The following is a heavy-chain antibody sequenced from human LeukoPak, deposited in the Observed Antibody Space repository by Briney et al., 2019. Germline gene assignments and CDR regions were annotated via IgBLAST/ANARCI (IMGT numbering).Heavy chain of an antibody. J-gene: IGHJ5*02. CDR2: ISDSGGST. D-gene: IGHD2-15*01. V-gene: IGHV3-23*01. CDR1: GFTFSSYA. CDR3: ARGPDVVVVAATVEGWFDP. Sequence: PGGSLRLSCAVSGFTFSSYAMSWVRQAPGKGLEWVSVISDSGGSTYYADSVKGRFTISRDNSKNTLYLQMNSLRAEDTAVYYCARGPDVVVVAATVEGWFDPWGQGTLVTVSS.